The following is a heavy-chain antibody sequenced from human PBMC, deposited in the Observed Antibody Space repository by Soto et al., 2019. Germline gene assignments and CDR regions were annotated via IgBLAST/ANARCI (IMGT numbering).Heavy chain of an antibody. J-gene: IGHJ6*02. V-gene: IGHV1-2*02. Sequence: ASVKVSCKASGYTFTGYYMHWVRQAPGQGLEWMGWINPNSGGTNYAQKFQGRVTMTRDTSISTAYMELSRLRSDDTAVYYCASCYDFWSGYIPPPYYGMDVGGQGTTVPVSS. CDR3: ASCYDFWSGYIPPPYYGMDV. CDR1: GYTFTGYY. CDR2: INPNSGGT. D-gene: IGHD3-3*01.